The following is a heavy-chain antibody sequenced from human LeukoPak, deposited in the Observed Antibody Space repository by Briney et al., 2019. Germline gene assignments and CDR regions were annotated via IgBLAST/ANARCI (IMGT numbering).Heavy chain of an antibody. J-gene: IGHJ4*02. Sequence: GGSLRLSCAASGFTFDDYAMHWVRQPPGKSLEWVSLISGDGGSTYYADSEKGRFTVSRGNSKNSLYLQMNSLRTEDTALYYCAKDISRNFVVVPAADYWGQGTLVTVSS. D-gene: IGHD2-2*01. CDR2: ISGDGGST. CDR1: GFTFDDYA. CDR3: AKDISRNFVVVPAADY. V-gene: IGHV3-43*02.